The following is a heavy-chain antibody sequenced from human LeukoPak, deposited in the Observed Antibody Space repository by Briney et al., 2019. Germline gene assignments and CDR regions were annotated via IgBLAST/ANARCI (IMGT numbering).Heavy chain of an antibody. CDR1: GGSFSGYY. D-gene: IGHD2-2*02. J-gene: IGHJ4*02. CDR2: INHSGST. V-gene: IGHV4-34*01. Sequence: SETLSLTCAVYGGSFSGYYWSWIRQPPGKGLEWIGEINHSGSTNYNPSLKSRVTISVDTSKNQFSLKLSSVTAADTAVYYCARGEPDGRYCSSTSCYSYGYWGQGTLVTVSS. CDR3: ARGEPDGRYCSSTSCYSYGY.